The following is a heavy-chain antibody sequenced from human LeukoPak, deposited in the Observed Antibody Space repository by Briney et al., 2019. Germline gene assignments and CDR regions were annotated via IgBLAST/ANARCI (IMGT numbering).Heavy chain of an antibody. Sequence: GGSLRLSCSASESLNGYAMSWVRRAPGMGLEWVASINSSGSYMYYAYSVKGRFIISRDNAKKSLSLEMNSLTSHDTAIYYCARCALGVWADNYYMDVSGTGTTVIVSS. CDR3: ARCALGVWADNYYMDV. CDR2: INSSGSYM. CDR1: ESLNGYA. J-gene: IGHJ6*03. V-gene: IGHV3-21*01. D-gene: IGHD3-16*01.